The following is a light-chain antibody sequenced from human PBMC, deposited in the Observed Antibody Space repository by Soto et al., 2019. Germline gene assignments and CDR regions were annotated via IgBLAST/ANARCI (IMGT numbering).Light chain of an antibody. Sequence: QSALAQPRSVSGSPGQSVTISCTGTSSDVGGFNYVSWYQQHPGKAPKLMIYDVTKRPSGVPDRISGSKSGNTASLTISGLQAEDEADYFCCSYAGSYTYVFGPGTKVNV. V-gene: IGLV2-11*01. CDR3: CSYAGSYTYV. J-gene: IGLJ1*01. CDR1: SSDVGGFNY. CDR2: DVT.